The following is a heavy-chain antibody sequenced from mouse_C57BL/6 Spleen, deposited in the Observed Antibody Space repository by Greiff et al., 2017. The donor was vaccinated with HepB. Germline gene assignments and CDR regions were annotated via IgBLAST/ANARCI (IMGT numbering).Heavy chain of an antibody. Sequence: QVHVKQSGAELARPGASVKLSCKASGYTFTSYGISWVKQRTGQGLEWIGEIYPRSGNTYYNEKFKGKATLTADKSSSTAYMELRSLTSEDSAVYFCAPKDGYYVGFAYWGQGTLVTVSA. CDR2: IYPRSGNT. D-gene: IGHD2-3*01. CDR3: APKDGYYVGFAY. J-gene: IGHJ3*01. V-gene: IGHV1-81*01. CDR1: GYTFTSYG.